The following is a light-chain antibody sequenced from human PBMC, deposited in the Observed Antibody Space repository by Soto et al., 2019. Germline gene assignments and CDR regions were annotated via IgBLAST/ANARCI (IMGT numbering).Light chain of an antibody. J-gene: IGLJ3*02. Sequence: QSALTQPASVSGSPGQSITISCTGTSSDVGGYNYVSWYQQHPGKAPKLMIYEVSNRPSGVSNRFSGSKSGNTASLTISGLRTEDEADYYCCSYAGSYTWVFGGGTKLTVL. V-gene: IGLV2-14*01. CDR2: EVS. CDR3: CSYAGSYTWV. CDR1: SSDVGGYNY.